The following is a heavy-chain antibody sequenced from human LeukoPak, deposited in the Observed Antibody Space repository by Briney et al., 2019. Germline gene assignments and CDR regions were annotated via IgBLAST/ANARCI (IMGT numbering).Heavy chain of an antibody. Sequence: GGSLRFSCAASGFTFSSYWMHWVRQAPGKGLVWVSRINSDGSSTSYADSVKGRFTISRDNAKNTLYLQMNSLRAEDTAVYYCTSSEEAYYDFWSGYYRYYYMDVWGKGTTVTVSS. V-gene: IGHV3-74*01. CDR2: INSDGSST. J-gene: IGHJ6*03. CDR1: GFTFSSYW. D-gene: IGHD3-3*01. CDR3: TSSEEAYYDFWSGYYRYYYMDV.